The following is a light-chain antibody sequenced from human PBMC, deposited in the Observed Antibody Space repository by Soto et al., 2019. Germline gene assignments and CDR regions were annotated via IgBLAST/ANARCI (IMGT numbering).Light chain of an antibody. CDR1: QSVSSSY. Sequence: EIVLTQSPGTLSLSPGERATLSCRASQSVSSSYLAWYQQKPGQAPRLLIYGASSRATGIPDRFSGSGSGTDFTLTISRLEPEDFAVYYCQLYGSSPPHSPLYTFGQGTKLEIK. J-gene: IGKJ2*01. CDR3: QLYGSSPPHSPLYT. V-gene: IGKV3-20*01. CDR2: GAS.